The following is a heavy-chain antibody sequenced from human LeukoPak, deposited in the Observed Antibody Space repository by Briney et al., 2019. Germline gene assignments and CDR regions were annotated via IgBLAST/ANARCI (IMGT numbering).Heavy chain of an antibody. Sequence: SETLSLTCAVSGGSISSYYWSWIRQPPGKGLEWIGYIYYSGSTNYNPSLKSRVTISVDTSKNQFSLKLSSVTAADTAVYYCASKSPLDWNFDYWGQGTLVTVSS. J-gene: IGHJ4*02. CDR1: GGSISSYY. CDR3: ASKSPLDWNFDY. D-gene: IGHD1-1*01. CDR2: IYYSGST. V-gene: IGHV4-59*01.